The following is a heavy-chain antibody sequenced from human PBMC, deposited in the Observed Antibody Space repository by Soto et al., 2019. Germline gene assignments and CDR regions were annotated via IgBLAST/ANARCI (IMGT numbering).Heavy chain of an antibody. CDR2: INPNSGGT. V-gene: IGHV1-2*02. CDR3: ARSGSGYSPWFDP. Sequence: QVQLVQSGAEVKKPGAPVKVSCKASGYTFTGYYMHWVRQAPGQGLEWMGWINPNSGGTNYAQKLQGRVTMTRDTSISTAYMELSRLRSDDTAVYYCARSGSGYSPWFDPWGQGTLVTVSS. CDR1: GYTFTGYY. D-gene: IGHD3-22*01. J-gene: IGHJ5*02.